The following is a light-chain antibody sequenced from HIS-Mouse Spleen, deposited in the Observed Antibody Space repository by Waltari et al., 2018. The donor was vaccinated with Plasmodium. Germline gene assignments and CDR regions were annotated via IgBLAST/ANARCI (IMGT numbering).Light chain of an antibody. CDR2: GAS. V-gene: IGKV3-15*01. J-gene: IGKJ3*01. CDR3: QQYNNWSFT. Sequence: EIVITQSPATLSVSPGERATLSCRASQSVRSNLAWHQQKPGQAPRLLIYGASTRATGIPARFSGSGAGTEFTLTISSLQSEDFAVYYCQQYNNWSFTFGPGTKVDIK. CDR1: QSVRSN.